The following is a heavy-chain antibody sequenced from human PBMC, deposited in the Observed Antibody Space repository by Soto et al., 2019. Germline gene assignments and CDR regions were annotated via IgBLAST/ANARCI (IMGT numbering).Heavy chain of an antibody. Sequence: LRLSCAASGFTFSSYSMNWVRQAPGKGLEWVSSISSSSSYIYYADSVKGRFTISRDNAKNSLYLQMNSLRAEDTAVYYCARRWDYYYYYGMDVWGQGTTVTV. CDR1: GFTFSSYS. D-gene: IGHD1-26*01. J-gene: IGHJ6*02. CDR2: ISSSSSYI. V-gene: IGHV3-21*01. CDR3: ARRWDYYYYYGMDV.